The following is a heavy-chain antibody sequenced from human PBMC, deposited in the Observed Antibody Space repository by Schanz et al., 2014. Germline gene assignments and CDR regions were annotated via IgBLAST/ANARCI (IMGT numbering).Heavy chain of an antibody. CDR1: GGSISSYY. CDR3: ARVLTLPPGLPDLYFDL. J-gene: IGHJ2*01. V-gene: IGHV4-59*01. CDR2: MYYSGST. Sequence: QVQLQESGPGLVKPSGTLSLTCTVSGGSISSYYWSWIRQPPGKGLEWIGYMYYSGSTHYPPSLKSRVTMAIDTEKYQFARNLRSVTAVDKAVYCCARVLTLPPGLPDLYFDLWGRGT. D-gene: IGHD1-26*01.